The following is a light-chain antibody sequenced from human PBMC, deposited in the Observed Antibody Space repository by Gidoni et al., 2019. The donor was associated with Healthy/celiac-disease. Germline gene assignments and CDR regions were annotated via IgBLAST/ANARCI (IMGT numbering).Light chain of an antibody. J-gene: IGKJ3*01. CDR3: QQSYSTPPFT. CDR2: AAS. Sequence: DIQMTQSPSSLSASVGDRVTITCRASQSISSYFNWYQQKPGKAPKLLIYAASSLHSGVPSRFSGSSSRTDFTLTISSLQPEDFATYYCQQSYSTPPFTFGPGTKVEIK. V-gene: IGKV1-39*01. CDR1: QSISSY.